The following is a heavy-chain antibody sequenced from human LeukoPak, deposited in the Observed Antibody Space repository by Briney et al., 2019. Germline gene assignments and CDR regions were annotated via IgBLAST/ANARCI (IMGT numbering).Heavy chain of an antibody. J-gene: IGHJ4*02. D-gene: IGHD1-26*01. CDR2: INPNSGGT. Sequence: ASVKVSCKASGYTFTGYYIQWVRQAPGQGLEWMGWINPNSGGTNYAQKFQGRVTMTRDTSINTAYMELRSDDTAVYYCARGAHSGNYFLIDYWGQGTLVTVSS. V-gene: IGHV1-2*02. CDR1: GYTFTGYY. CDR3: ARGAHSGNYFLIDY.